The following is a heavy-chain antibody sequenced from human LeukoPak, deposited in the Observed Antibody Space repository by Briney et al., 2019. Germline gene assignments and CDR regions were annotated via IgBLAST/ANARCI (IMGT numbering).Heavy chain of an antibody. V-gene: IGHV4-59*01. J-gene: IGHJ4*02. CDR2: IYYSGST. Sequence: SETLSLTCTVSGGSISSYYWSWIRQPPGKGLEWIGYIYYSGSTNYNPSLKSRVTISVDTSKNQYSLKLSSVTAADTAVYYCASSTTDYYGSGSPSTRFDYWGQGTLVTVSS. D-gene: IGHD3-10*01. CDR1: GGSISSYY. CDR3: ASSTTDYYGSGSPSTRFDY.